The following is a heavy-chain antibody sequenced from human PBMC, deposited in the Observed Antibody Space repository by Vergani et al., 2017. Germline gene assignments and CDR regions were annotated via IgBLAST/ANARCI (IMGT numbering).Heavy chain of an antibody. CDR3: AGVGPSNQQLATAEYFQH. Sequence: QVQLVQSGAEVKKPGSSVKVSCKASGGTFSSYAISWVRQAPGQGLEWMGGIIPIFGTANYAQKLQGRVTMTTDTSTSTAYMELRSLRSGDTAVDYSAGVGPSNQQLATAEYFQHWGQGTLVTVSS. CDR2: IIPIFGTA. D-gene: IGHD6-13*01. CDR1: GGTFSSYA. V-gene: IGHV1-69*06. J-gene: IGHJ1*01.